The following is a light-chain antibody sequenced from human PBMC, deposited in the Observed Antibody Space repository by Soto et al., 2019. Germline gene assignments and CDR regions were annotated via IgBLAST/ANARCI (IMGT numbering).Light chain of an antibody. J-gene: IGKJ5*01. V-gene: IGKV3-11*01. CDR2: YAS. CDR1: QSVGSY. Sequence: EIVLTLSPATLALSRVERATGCCRASQSVGSYLAWYQQKPGQAPRLLIYYASTRATGIPARFSGSGSGTDFTLTLRSLEPDDSAVYYCQKRSNWPLNCGQGTRLEIK. CDR3: QKRSNWPLN.